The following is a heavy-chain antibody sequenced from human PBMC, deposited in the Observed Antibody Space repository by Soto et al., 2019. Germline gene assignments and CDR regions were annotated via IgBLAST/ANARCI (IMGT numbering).Heavy chain of an antibody. J-gene: IGHJ3*02. CDR1: GGTFISYA. CDR2: IIPIFGTA. CDR3: ARGWELRLDAFDI. V-gene: IGHV1-69*13. D-gene: IGHD1-26*01. Sequence: SVKVSCKASGGTFISYAISWVRQAPGQGLEWMGGIIPIFGTANYAQKFQGRVTITADESTSTAYMELSSLRSEDTAVYYCARGWELRLDAFDIWGQGTMVTVSS.